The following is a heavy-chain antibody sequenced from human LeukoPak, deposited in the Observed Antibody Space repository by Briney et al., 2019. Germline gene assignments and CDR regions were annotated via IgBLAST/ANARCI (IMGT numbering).Heavy chain of an antibody. CDR1: GFTFSSSA. J-gene: IGHJ4*02. Sequence: PGGSLRLSCAASGFTFSSSAMSWVRQAPGKGLEWVAIISYDGSNKYYADSVKGRFTISRDKSKNTLFLQMNSLRVEDTAMYYCARDSRSITLGGVIVNNHGFDYWGQGTLVTVSS. D-gene: IGHD3-16*02. CDR2: ISYDGSNK. V-gene: IGHV3-30-3*01. CDR3: ARDSRSITLGGVIVNNHGFDY.